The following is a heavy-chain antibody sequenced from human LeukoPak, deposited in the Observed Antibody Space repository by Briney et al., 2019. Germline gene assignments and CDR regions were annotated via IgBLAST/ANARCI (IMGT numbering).Heavy chain of an antibody. CDR3: ARVGGTYGLSAFDI. CDR1: AGSISSSTYY. V-gene: IGHV4-39*01. Sequence: SETLSLTCTVSAGSISSSTYYWGWIRQPPGKGLEWIGSIDYSGSTYYNPSLKSRVTISVDTSKNQFSLKLSSVTAADTAVYYCARVGGTYGLSAFDIWGQGTMVTVSS. J-gene: IGHJ3*02. D-gene: IGHD3-10*01. CDR2: IDYSGST.